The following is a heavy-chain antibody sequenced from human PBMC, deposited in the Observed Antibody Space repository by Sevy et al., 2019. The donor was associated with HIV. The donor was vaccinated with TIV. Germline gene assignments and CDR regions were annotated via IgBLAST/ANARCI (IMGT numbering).Heavy chain of an antibody. V-gene: IGHV3-21*01. CDR2: ISSSGVYE. CDR3: AIVPDSGGRGRADY. CDR1: GFSFNTYT. Sequence: GGSLRLSCAASGFSFNTYTFYWVRQAPGEGLEWISSISSSGVYEYYADSVRGRFTISRDNAKNSLSLQMNGLRVEDTGVYYCAIVPDSGGRGRADYWGQGTRVTVSS. J-gene: IGHJ4*02. D-gene: IGHD1-26*01.